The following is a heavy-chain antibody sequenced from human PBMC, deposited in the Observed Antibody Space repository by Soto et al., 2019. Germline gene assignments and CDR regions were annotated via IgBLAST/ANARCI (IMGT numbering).Heavy chain of an antibody. V-gene: IGHV3-23*01. Sequence: EVQLLESGGGLVQPGGSLRLSCAASGFTFSMYAIYWVRQAPGKGLERVSAISGSTGNTYYADSVKGRVTISRDNSKNTVYLQLNSLRAEDTAVYYCAKKPTVTTGNWYFDLWGRGTLVTVSS. CDR1: GFTFSMYA. CDR3: AKKPTVTTGNWYFDL. J-gene: IGHJ2*01. D-gene: IGHD4-17*01. CDR2: ISGSTGNT.